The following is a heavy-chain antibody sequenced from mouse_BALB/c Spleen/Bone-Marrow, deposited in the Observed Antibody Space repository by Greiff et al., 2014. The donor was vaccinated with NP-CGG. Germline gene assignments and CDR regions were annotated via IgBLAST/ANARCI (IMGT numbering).Heavy chain of an antibody. V-gene: IGHV3-2*02. CDR3: ARYDYDGVDY. J-gene: IGHJ2*01. CDR2: ISYSCST. D-gene: IGHD2-4*01. Sequence: DVKLVESGPGLVKPSQSLSLTCTVTGYSITSDYAWNWLRQFPGNKLEWMGYISYSCSTSYNPSLKSRISITRDTSKNQFFLQLNSVTNEDTATYYCARYDYDGVDYWGQGTTLTVSS. CDR1: GYSITSDYA.